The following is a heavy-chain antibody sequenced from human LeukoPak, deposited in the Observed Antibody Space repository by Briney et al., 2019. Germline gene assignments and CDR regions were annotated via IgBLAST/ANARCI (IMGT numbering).Heavy chain of an antibody. J-gene: IGHJ3*02. CDR1: GYTFTAYH. CDR3: ARGISGGFDI. Sequence: ASVKVSCKPSGYTFTAYHMHWARQAPGQGLEWMGRIIPNSGATNYARNFQGRVTMTRDTSISTAYMELSRLRPDDTAVYYCARGISGGFDIWGQGTMVTVSS. CDR2: IIPNSGAT. V-gene: IGHV1-2*06. D-gene: IGHD2-21*01.